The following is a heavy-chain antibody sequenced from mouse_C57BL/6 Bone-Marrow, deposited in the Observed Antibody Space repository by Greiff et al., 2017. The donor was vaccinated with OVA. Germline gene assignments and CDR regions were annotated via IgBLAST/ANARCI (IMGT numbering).Heavy chain of an antibody. D-gene: IGHD1-1*01. Sequence: EVQLQQSGTVLARPGASVKMSCKTSGYTFTSYWMHWVKQRPGQGLEWIGAIYPGNSDTSYNQKFKGKAKLTAVTSASTAYMELSSLTNDDAAVCYCTRLGLLRRFAYWGQGTLVTVSA. V-gene: IGHV1-5*01. J-gene: IGHJ3*01. CDR3: TRLGLLRRFAY. CDR1: GYTFTSYW. CDR2: IYPGNSDT.